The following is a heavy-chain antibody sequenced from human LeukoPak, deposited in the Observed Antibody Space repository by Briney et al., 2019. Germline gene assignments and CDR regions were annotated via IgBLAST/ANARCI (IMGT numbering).Heavy chain of an antibody. CDR2: MHYTGTT. CDR3: ARTGGSFYFYYYMDV. D-gene: IGHD1-26*01. V-gene: IGHV4-39*07. CDR1: GGSIRSSSYN. J-gene: IGHJ6*03. Sequence: SETLPLTCTVSGGSIRSSSYNWGWIRQPPGKGLEWIGSMHYTGTTYYNPSLKSRVTISVDTSKNQFSLKVSSVTAADTAVYYCARTGGSFYFYYYMDVWGKGTTVTVSS.